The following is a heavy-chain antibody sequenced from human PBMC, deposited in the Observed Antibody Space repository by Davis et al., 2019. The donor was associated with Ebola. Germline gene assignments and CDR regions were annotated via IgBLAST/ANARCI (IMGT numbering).Heavy chain of an antibody. V-gene: IGHV3-23*01. CDR3: AKDPRRYPTVAIDY. J-gene: IGHJ4*02. CDR1: EFTFSSYA. CDR2: ISGSGGST. D-gene: IGHD4-23*01. Sequence: PGGSLRLSCAASEFTFSSYAMSWVRQAPGKGLEWVSAISGSGGSTYYADSVKGRFTISRDNSKNTLYLQMNSLRAEDTAVYYCAKDPRRYPTVAIDYWGQGTLVTVSS.